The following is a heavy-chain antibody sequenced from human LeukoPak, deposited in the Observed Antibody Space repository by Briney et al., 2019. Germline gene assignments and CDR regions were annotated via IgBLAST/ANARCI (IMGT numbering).Heavy chain of an antibody. CDR2: IKEDGSQK. Sequence: GGSLRLSCSASGFTFSSRWTSWVRQAPGKGLEWVANIKEDGSQKYYADSVKGRFTISRDNAKNSLYLQLNSLRAEDTAMYYCAGDRGYLQFDYWGQGTLVTVSS. V-gene: IGHV3-7*03. CDR1: GFTFSSRW. J-gene: IGHJ4*02. CDR3: AGDRGYLQFDY. D-gene: IGHD3-10*01.